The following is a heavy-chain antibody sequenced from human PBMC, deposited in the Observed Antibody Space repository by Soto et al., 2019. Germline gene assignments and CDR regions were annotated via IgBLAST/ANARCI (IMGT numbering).Heavy chain of an antibody. J-gene: IGHJ5*02. Sequence: WLPQHQKKGLEWVSAISGSGGSTYYADSVKGRFTISRDNSKNTLYLQMNSLRAEDTAVYYCAKGALEQQLVSWFDPWGQGTLVTVSS. CDR2: ISGSGGST. D-gene: IGHD6-13*01. CDR3: AKGALEQQLVSWFDP. V-gene: IGHV3-23*01.